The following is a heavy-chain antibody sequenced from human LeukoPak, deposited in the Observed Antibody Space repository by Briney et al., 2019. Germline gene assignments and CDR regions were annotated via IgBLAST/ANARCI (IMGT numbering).Heavy chain of an antibody. J-gene: IGHJ4*02. CDR3: ARGYYDFPY. Sequence: PGGSLSLSCVASGFPFNNYTMNWVRPAPGKGLEWVSSVSSASSYRYYAASLKGRFTVSRDNAKNSVYLQMNSLRAEDTAVYYCARGYYDFPYWGQGTLVTVSS. CDR1: GFPFNNYT. CDR2: VSSASSYR. D-gene: IGHD3-3*01. V-gene: IGHV3-21*01.